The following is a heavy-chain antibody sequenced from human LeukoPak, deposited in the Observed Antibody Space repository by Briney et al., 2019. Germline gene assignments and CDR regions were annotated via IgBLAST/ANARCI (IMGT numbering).Heavy chain of an antibody. D-gene: IGHD5-18*01. Sequence: PGGSLRLSCAASGFTFSSYALHWVRQAPGKGLEWVAVISYDGSIKYYADSVKGRFTISRDNSKNTLYLQMNSLRSDTAVYYCARDHRTGGETAKGPGGWGQGTLVTVSS. CDR2: ISYDGSIK. J-gene: IGHJ4*02. V-gene: IGHV3-30-3*01. CDR1: GFTFSSYA. CDR3: ARDHRTGGETAKGPGG.